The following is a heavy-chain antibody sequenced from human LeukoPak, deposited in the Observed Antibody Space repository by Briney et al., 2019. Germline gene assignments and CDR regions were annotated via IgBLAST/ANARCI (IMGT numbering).Heavy chain of an antibody. CDR1: RIIVSSNY. J-gene: IGHJ5*02. CDR3: ARDQGWFDP. V-gene: IGHV3-66*01. Sequence: GESLSLTCAASRIIVSSNYMTWVRQAPGKGLEWVSDDYSGGSTYYKDSVKGRFTISIDNSKNTLFLQMNSLRAEDTAVYYCARDQGWFDPWGQVTLVTVS. CDR2: DYSGGST.